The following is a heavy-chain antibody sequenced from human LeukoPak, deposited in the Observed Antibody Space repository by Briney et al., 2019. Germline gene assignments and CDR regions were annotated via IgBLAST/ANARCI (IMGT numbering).Heavy chain of an antibody. J-gene: IGHJ3*02. CDR2: IIPILGVA. Sequence: GASVKVSCKASGGTFSSYAISWVRPAPGQGLKWMGRIIPILGVANYAQKFQGRVTITADKSTSTAYMELSSLRSEDTAVYYCARGLGTGLGAFDIWGQGTMVTVSS. D-gene: IGHD1-1*01. CDR1: GGTFSSYA. CDR3: ARGLGTGLGAFDI. V-gene: IGHV1-69*04.